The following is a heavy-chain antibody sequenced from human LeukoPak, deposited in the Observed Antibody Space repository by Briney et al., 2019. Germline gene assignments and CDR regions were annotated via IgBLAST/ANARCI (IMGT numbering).Heavy chain of an antibody. V-gene: IGHV3-23*01. J-gene: IGHJ4*02. D-gene: IGHD4/OR15-4a*01. Sequence: GGSLRLSCTVSGFTLSSYEMRWIRQAPGKGLEWVSSIDYSGGSTYYADSVKGRFTISRDNSNNTLYLQMSSLRAEDTAVYYCARRAGAYSHPYDYWGQGTLVTVSS. CDR3: ARRAGAYSHPYDY. CDR1: GFTLSSYE. CDR2: IDYSGGST.